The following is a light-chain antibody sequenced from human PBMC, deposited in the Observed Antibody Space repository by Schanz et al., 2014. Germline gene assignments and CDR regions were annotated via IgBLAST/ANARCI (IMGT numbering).Light chain of an antibody. V-gene: IGLV2-23*02. J-gene: IGLJ2*01. CDR2: DVS. Sequence: QSALTQPASVSGSPGQSITISCTGTSSDVGSNNIVSWYQHHPGKAPKLMIYDVSDRPSGVSNRFSGSKSGNTASLTISGLQTEDEADYYCCSYVGHSTVLFGGGTKLTVL. CDR1: SSDVGSNNI. CDR3: CSYVGHSTVL.